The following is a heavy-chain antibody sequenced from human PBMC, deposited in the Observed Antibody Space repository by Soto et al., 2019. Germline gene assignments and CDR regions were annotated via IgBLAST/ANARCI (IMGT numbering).Heavy chain of an antibody. CDR1: GFTFSSYW. Sequence: GGSLRLSCAASGFTFSSYWMHWVRQAPGKGLEWVSAISGSGGSTYYADSVKGRFTISRDNSKNTLYLQMNSLRAEDTAVYYCAKDHYYDSSGYAYGYWGQGTLVTVSS. J-gene: IGHJ4*02. CDR3: AKDHYYDSSGYAYGY. CDR2: ISGSGGST. D-gene: IGHD3-22*01. V-gene: IGHV3-23*01.